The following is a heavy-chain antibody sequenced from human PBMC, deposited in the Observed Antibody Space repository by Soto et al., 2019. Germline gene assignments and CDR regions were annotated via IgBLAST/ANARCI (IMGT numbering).Heavy chain of an antibody. CDR3: ARDKGRFGELQIDY. CDR1: GYTFTSYG. Sequence: ASVKVSCKASGYTFTSYGISWVRQAPGQGLEWMGWISAYNGNTNYAQKIQGRVTMTTDTSTSTAYMELRSLRSDDTAVYYCARDKGRFGELQIDYWGQGTLVTVSS. CDR2: ISAYNGNT. V-gene: IGHV1-18*01. D-gene: IGHD3-10*01. J-gene: IGHJ4*02.